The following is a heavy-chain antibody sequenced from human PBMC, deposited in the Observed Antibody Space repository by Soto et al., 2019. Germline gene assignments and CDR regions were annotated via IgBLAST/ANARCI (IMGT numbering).Heavy chain of an antibody. CDR1: RFTFSSYA. CDR2: ISTSGAIT. CDR3: AKTCRYCSDDSAWS. D-gene: IGHD2-15*01. V-gene: IGHV3-23*01. Sequence: VQLLESGGGLVQPGGSLRLSCTASRFTFSSYALSWVRQAPGKGLEWVSAISTSGAITYYAESVRGRFTISRDDSKNTQYLQMNRLSDEDTAVYYCAKTCRYCSDDSAWSWGQGTLVTVSS. J-gene: IGHJ4*02.